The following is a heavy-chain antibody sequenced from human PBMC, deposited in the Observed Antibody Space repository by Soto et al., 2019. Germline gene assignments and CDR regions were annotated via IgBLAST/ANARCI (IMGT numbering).Heavy chain of an antibody. CDR3: ARAVRGGDRGDWFAP. J-gene: IGHJ5*02. CDR2: VHYSATT. Sequence: QVQLQESGPGLVKPSQTLSLTCTVSGGSISSDSYFWSWIRQHPGEGLEWIGHVHYSATTYYNPSLTSRVSISVDTSKNQFSLKLSSVTAAETAIYYCARAVRGGDRGDWFAPWGQGTLVTVSS. D-gene: IGHD2-21*02. CDR1: GGSISSDSYF. V-gene: IGHV4-31*03.